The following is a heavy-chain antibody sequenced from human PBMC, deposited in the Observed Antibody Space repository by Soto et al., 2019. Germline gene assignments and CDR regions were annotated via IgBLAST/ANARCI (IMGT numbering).Heavy chain of an antibody. D-gene: IGHD1-26*01. CDR3: ARTRSAWSDFHYYSLDV. CDR1: GFTFNSYG. V-gene: IGHV3-30*03. Sequence: GGSLRLSCAASGFTFNSYGMHWVRQCPGNGLEWVAFISYDSTKTYYADSVKGRFTISRDNSNSALYVQMNSLTGEDTAVYYCARTRSAWSDFHYYSLDVWGQGTTVTVSS. J-gene: IGHJ6*02. CDR2: ISYDSTKT.